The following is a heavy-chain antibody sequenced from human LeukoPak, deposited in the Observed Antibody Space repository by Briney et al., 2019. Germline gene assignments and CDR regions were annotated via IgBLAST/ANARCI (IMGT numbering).Heavy chain of an antibody. CDR2: ISSSGSTI. Sequence: GGSLRLSCAASGFTFSSYEMNWVRQAPGKGLEWVSYISSSGSTIYYADSVKGRFIISRDNAKNSLYLQMNSLRAEDTAVYYCARDTITMVRGVIIPYYFDYWGQGTLVTVSS. CDR3: ARDTITMVRGVIIPYYFDY. V-gene: IGHV3-48*03. D-gene: IGHD3-10*01. J-gene: IGHJ4*02. CDR1: GFTFSSYE.